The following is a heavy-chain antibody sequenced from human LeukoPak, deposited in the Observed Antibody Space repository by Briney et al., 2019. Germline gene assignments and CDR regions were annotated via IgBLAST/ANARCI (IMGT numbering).Heavy chain of an antibody. V-gene: IGHV1-18*01. Sequence: ASVKVSCKASGGTFSSYAISWVRQAPGQGLEWMGWISAYNGNTNYAQKLQGRVTMTTDTSTSTAYMELRSLRSDDTAVYYCARASEPAYCGGDCYLFDYWGQGTLVTVSS. CDR1: GGTFSSYA. CDR3: ARASEPAYCGGDCYLFDY. D-gene: IGHD2-21*02. CDR2: ISAYNGNT. J-gene: IGHJ4*02.